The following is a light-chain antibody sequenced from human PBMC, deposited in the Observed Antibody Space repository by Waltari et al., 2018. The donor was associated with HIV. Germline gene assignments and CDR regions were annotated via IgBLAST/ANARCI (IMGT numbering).Light chain of an antibody. V-gene: IGLV2-14*01. CDR1: SSDLGSYNR. Sequence: QSALTQPASVSGSPGQSITISCTGTSSDLGSYNRVSWYQQHPGKATKLMIYDVSNRPSGVSDRFSGSKSGNTASLTISGLQAEDEAHYYCSSYTTSSTFFGGGTKLTVL. CDR3: SSYTTSSTF. J-gene: IGLJ2*01. CDR2: DVS.